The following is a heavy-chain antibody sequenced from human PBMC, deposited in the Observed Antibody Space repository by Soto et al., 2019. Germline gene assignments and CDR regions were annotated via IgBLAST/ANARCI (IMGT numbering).Heavy chain of an antibody. CDR2: IKQDGSEK. D-gene: IGHD2-15*01. CDR1: GFTFSTYW. Sequence: EVQLVESGGGLVQPGGSLRLSCAASGFTFSTYWMSWVRQAPGKGLEWVANIKQDGSEKYYGDSVRGRFIISRDNAKNALYLQMNSLRAEDTAMYYCARGGCSSGSCHTPVEYYGLDVWGQGTTVTVSS. J-gene: IGHJ6*02. V-gene: IGHV3-7*05. CDR3: ARGGCSSGSCHTPVEYYGLDV.